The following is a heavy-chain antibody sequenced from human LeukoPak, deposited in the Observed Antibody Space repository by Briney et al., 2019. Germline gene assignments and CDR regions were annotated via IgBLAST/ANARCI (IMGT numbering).Heavy chain of an antibody. D-gene: IGHD5-18*01. V-gene: IGHV3-30*04. CDR3: ARSQRQLWLPGPAHFDY. CDR2: ISYDGSNK. CDR1: GFTFSSYA. Sequence: GRSLRLSCAASGFTFSSYAMHWVRQAPGKGLEWVAVISYDGSNKYYADSVKGRFTISRDNSKNTLYLQMNSLRAEDTAVYYCARSQRQLWLPGPAHFDYWGQGTLVTVSS. J-gene: IGHJ4*02.